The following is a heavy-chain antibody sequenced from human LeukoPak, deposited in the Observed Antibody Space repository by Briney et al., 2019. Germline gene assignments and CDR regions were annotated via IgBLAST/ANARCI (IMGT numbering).Heavy chain of an antibody. CDR1: GDSISNGDYY. Sequence: PSQTLSLTCTVSGDSISNGDYYWSWIRQHPEKGLECIGHIYCSGATYYNPSLKSRLTISVDTPKSQFSLKLSSMTAADTAMYYCARLSRSSGGYPYVFDIWGQGIMVTVSS. CDR2: IYCSGAT. J-gene: IGHJ3*02. V-gene: IGHV4-30-4*08. D-gene: IGHD2-15*01. CDR3: ARLSRSSGGYPYVFDI.